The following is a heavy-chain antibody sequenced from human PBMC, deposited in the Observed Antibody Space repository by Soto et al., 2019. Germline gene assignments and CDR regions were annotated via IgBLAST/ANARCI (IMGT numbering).Heavy chain of an antibody. CDR2: INPTTGGT. CDR1: GYTFTDNY. V-gene: IGHV1-2*02. Sequence: QVQLVQSGAEVKKPGASVKVSCKASGYTFTDNYLHLVRQAPGQGLEWMAFINPTTGGTKFAQKFQCMVTVTRDTSFNSSYLELSLLRSDAAAMYYCARGYYSDIGCSDYFDSWGQGTLVTVSS. J-gene: IGHJ4*02. CDR3: ARGYYSDIGCSDYFDS. D-gene: IGHD2-15*01.